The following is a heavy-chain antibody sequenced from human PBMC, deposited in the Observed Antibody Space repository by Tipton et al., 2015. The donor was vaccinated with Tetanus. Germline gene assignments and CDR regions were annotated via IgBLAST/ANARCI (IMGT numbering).Heavy chain of an antibody. J-gene: IGHJ6*02. D-gene: IGHD1-1*01. CDR2: INHSGNT. V-gene: IGHV4-34*01. CDR1: GASFSDYY. Sequence: TLSLTCAVYGASFSDYYWSWIRQAPGKGLEWIGEINHSGNTNHNPSLKSRVTLSVDTSKNQFSLKLNSVTAADTAMYYCVTVNFPNPSPYGMDVWGQGTPVTVSS. CDR3: VTVNFPNPSPYGMDV.